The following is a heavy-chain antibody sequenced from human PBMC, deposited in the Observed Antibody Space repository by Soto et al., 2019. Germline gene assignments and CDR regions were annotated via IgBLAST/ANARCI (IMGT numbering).Heavy chain of an antibody. V-gene: IGHV3-23*01. J-gene: IGHJ6*02. Sequence: HPGGSLRLSCEACGFIFSTYSMTWVRQVPGKRLEWVAAVSPSGDSTYYADSLKGRLTISRDNSKNTVFLQMNSLSADDTGLYYCVKESDVWGQGISVTVSS. CDR1: GFIFSTYS. CDR3: VKESDV. CDR2: VSPSGDST.